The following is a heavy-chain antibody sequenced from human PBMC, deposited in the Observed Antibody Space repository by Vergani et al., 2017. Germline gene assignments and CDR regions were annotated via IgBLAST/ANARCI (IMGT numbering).Heavy chain of an antibody. D-gene: IGHD5-12*01. J-gene: IGHJ4*02. CDR2: IVPMFDIA. V-gene: IGHV1-69*15. Sequence: QVQLVQSGAEVKKPGSSVKVSCKASGGTFSNYAISWVRQAPGQGLEWLGKIVPMFDIAKYAQNFQGKITITADESTSTAYMELSSLRSEDTAVYYCARGGSGYDSYYWGQGTLVTVSS. CDR1: GGTFSNYA. CDR3: ARGGSGYDSYY.